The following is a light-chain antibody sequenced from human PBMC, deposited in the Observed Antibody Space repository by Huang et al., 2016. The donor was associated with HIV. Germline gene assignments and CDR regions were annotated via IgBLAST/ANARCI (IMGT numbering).Light chain of an antibody. V-gene: IGKV3-15*01. CDR2: GAS. J-gene: IGKJ2*01. CDR3: QQYHNWPYT. Sequence: EIIMTQSPATLSLSPGEGVSLSCRANQSVATNFAWYLHRPGQSPRILSFGASTRASGLPGRFSGSGSGTQFTLTVSGLQSEDFAVYYCQQYHNWPYTFGQGTKLEI. CDR1: QSVATN.